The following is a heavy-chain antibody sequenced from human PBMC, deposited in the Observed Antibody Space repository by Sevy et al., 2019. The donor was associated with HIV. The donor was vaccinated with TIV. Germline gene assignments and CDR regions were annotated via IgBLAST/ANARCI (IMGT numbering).Heavy chain of an antibody. D-gene: IGHD5-12*01. CDR3: ARDGYNQGWYFDY. Sequence: SETLSLTCTVPGGSISSYYWSWIRQPPGKGLEWIGYIYYSGSTNYNPSLKSRVTIPVDTSKNQFSLKLSSVTAADTAVYYCARDGYNQGWYFDYWGQGTLVTVSS. CDR1: GGSISSYY. J-gene: IGHJ4*02. V-gene: IGHV4-59*01. CDR2: IYYSGST.